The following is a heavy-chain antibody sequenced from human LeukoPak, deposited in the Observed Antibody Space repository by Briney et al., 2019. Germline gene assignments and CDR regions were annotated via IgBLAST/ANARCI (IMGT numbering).Heavy chain of an antibody. CDR2: IYTSGST. V-gene: IGHV4-61*02. CDR3: ARGDSGYDHYYYYYYMDV. Sequence: PSETLSLTCTVSGGSISSGSYYWSWIRQPAGKGLEWVGRIYTSGSTNYNPSLKSRVTISVDTPKNQFSLKLTSVTAADTAVYYCARGDSGYDHYYYYYYMDVWGKGTTVTVSS. CDR1: GGSISSGSYY. D-gene: IGHD5-12*01. J-gene: IGHJ6*03.